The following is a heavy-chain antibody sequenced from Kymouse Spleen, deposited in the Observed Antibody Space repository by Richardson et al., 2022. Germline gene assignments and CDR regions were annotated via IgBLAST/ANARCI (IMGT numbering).Heavy chain of an antibody. J-gene: IGHJ6*02. CDR2: IWYDGSNK. Sequence: QVQLVESGGGVVQPGRSLRLSCAASGFTFSSYGMHWVRQAPGKGLEWVAVIWYDGSNKYYADSVKGRFTISRDNSKNTLYLQMNSLRAEDTAVYYCARGDEGSGWYVDYYYYGMDVWGQGTTVTVSS. D-gene: IGHD6-19*01. V-gene: IGHV3-33*01. CDR3: ARGDEGSGWYVDYYYYGMDV. CDR1: GFTFSSYG.